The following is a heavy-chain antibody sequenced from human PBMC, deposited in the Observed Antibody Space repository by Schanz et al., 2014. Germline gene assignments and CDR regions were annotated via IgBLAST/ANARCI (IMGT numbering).Heavy chain of an antibody. V-gene: IGHV3-48*01. J-gene: IGHJ4*02. D-gene: IGHD1-1*01. CDR3: ARDRRNADLDY. CDR2: ITYNGGTI. CDR1: GITFSSHS. Sequence: EVHLVESEGGLVQPGGSLRLSCAASGITFSSHSFNWVRQAPGKGLEWISYITYNGGTIYYADSVKGRFTISRDNAKNSLYLEMNSLRAEDTALYYCARDRRNADLDYWGQGTLVTVSS.